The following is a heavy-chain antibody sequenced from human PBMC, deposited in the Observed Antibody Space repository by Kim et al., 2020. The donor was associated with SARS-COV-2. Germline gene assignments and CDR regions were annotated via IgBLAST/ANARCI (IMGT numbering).Heavy chain of an antibody. V-gene: IGHV4-30-2*04. Sequence: GGTSYNPSLQGRVHISLDASKNQFSLKLSSVTAADTAVYYCARGTHAFDIWGQGTMVTVSS. CDR2: GGT. D-gene: IGHD3-10*01. CDR3: ARGTHAFDI. J-gene: IGHJ3*02.